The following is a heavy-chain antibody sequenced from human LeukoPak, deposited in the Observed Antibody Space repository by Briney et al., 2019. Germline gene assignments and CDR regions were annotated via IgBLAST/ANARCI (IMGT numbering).Heavy chain of an antibody. CDR1: GYTFTTYG. CDR3: ARIYSYGNGVYYFDY. V-gene: IGHV1-18*04. D-gene: IGHD5-18*01. Sequence: APVKVSCKASGYTFTTYGISWVRQAPGQGLEWMGWISAYNGNINYAQKLQGRVTMTTDTSTSTAYMELRSLRSDDTAVYYCARIYSYGNGVYYFDYWGQGTLVTVSS. J-gene: IGHJ4*02. CDR2: ISAYNGNI.